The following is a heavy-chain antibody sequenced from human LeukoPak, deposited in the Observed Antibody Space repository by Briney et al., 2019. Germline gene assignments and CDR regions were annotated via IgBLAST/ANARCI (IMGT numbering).Heavy chain of an antibody. V-gene: IGHV3-23*01. CDR1: GFTFSSYA. J-gene: IGHJ6*03. CDR3: ARGFWGGTIFGVVRGYYYMDV. D-gene: IGHD3-3*01. CDR2: ISGSGGST. Sequence: GGSLRLSCAASGFTFSSYAMSWVRQAPGKGLEWVSGISGSGGSTYYADSVKGRFTISRDNSKNTLYLQMNSLRAEDTAVYYCARGFWGGTIFGVVRGYYYMDVWGKGTTVTISS.